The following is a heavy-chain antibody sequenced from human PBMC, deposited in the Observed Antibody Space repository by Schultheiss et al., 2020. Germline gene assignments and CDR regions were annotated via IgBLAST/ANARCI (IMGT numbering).Heavy chain of an antibody. CDR3: ARGEYSSSSRATGYYMDV. J-gene: IGHJ6*03. CDR1: GGSFSGYY. CDR2: INHSGST. Sequence: SQTLSLTCAVYGGSFSGYYWSWIRQPPGKGLEWIGEINHSGSTNYNPSLKSRVTISVDTSKNQFSLKLSSVTAADTAVYYCARGEYSSSSRATGYYMDVWAKGPRSPSP. V-gene: IGHV4-34*01. D-gene: IGHD6-6*01.